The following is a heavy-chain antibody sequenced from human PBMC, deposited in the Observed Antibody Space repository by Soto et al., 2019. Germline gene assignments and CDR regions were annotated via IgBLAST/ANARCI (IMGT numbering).Heavy chain of an antibody. J-gene: IGHJ4*02. D-gene: IGHD3-9*01. CDR1: GGSINGYY. Sequence: SETLSLTCTVSGGSINGYYWTWIRQPPGKGLEWIGFIYYSGSTNYNPSLQSRVTISLDTYKNQFSLNLSSVTAADTAMYYCARDRKGSNGLTDYWGQGALVTVSS. CDR3: ARDRKGSNGLTDY. CDR2: IYYSGST. V-gene: IGHV4-59*01.